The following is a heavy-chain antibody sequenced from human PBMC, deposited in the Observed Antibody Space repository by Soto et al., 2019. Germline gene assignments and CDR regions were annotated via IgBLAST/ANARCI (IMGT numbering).Heavy chain of an antibody. CDR3: AKAGYCISTSCPHFSYYYGMDV. Sequence: PGGSLRLSCTASGLTFIGYGRHWSRQAPGKGLEWGAVISYDGSNKYYADSVKGRFTISRDNSKNTLYLQMNSLRAEDTAVYYCAKAGYCISTSCPHFSYYYGMDVWGQGTTVTVSS. D-gene: IGHD2-2*01. CDR2: ISYDGSNK. CDR1: GLTFIGYG. V-gene: IGHV3-30*18. J-gene: IGHJ6*02.